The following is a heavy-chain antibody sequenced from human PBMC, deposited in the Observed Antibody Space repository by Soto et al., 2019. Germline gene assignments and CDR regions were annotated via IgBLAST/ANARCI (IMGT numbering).Heavy chain of an antibody. CDR2: TSHDGVT. Sequence: PSEALSLPCAVSRGSRDNVYWWCGVRQSPGKGLEWIGETSHDGVTNYNPSLEGRVTISVDKSKNQFYLDLNSVTAADTAMYYCARNGYFTRPGCLVGRFAPRGPGTPVPVSS. V-gene: IGHV4-4*02. D-gene: IGHD3-9*01. CDR1: RGSRDNVYW. J-gene: IGHJ5*01. CDR3: ARNGYFTRPGCLVGRFAP.